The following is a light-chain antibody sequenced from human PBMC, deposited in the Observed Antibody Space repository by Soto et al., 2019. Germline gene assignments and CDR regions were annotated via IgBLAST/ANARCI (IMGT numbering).Light chain of an antibody. V-gene: IGKV3-20*01. J-gene: IGKJ1*01. CDR3: HHFGSLPET. CDR1: QSVASSY. CDR2: SAS. Sequence: EVALTQSPGTLSLSPGERVTLSCRASQSVASSYLAWYQQKPGRAPRLLFYSASSRATGIPDRFSGSGSGTDVTLTISRLEPEDFAVYYCHHFGSLPETFGQGTNVE.